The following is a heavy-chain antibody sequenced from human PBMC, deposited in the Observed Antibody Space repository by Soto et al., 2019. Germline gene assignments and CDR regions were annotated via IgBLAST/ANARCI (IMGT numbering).Heavy chain of an antibody. Sequence: QVQLVESGGGVVQPGRSLRLSCAASGFTFSSYAMHWVRQAPGKGLEWVAVISYDGSNKYYADSVKGRFTISRDNSKNTLDLQMNSQRAEDTAGYYCARDSYSSSWYGFDYWGQGTLVTVSS. J-gene: IGHJ4*02. CDR1: GFTFSSYA. CDR2: ISYDGSNK. V-gene: IGHV3-30-3*01. CDR3: ARDSYSSSWYGFDY. D-gene: IGHD6-13*01.